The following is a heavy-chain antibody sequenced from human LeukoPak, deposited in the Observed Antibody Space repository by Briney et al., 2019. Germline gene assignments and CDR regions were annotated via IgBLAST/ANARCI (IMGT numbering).Heavy chain of an antibody. CDR1: GFTFTDYY. Sequence: GGSLRLSCSAFGFTFTDYYIAWIRQAPGKGPEWISYISTSGSTTWYASSVKGRFTISRDNAKDSVDLQLGSLRVEDTAVYYCARDFSGTTGPFDSWGRGTLVTVSS. D-gene: IGHD1-14*01. J-gene: IGHJ4*02. V-gene: IGHV3-11*04. CDR2: ISTSGSTT. CDR3: ARDFSGTTGPFDS.